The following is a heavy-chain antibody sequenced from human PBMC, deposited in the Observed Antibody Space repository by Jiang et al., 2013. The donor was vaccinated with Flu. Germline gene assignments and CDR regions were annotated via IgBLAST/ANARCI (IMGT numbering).Heavy chain of an antibody. V-gene: IGHV1-3*01. CDR3: ARDLSARRGFDF. J-gene: IGHJ3*01. CDR2: INAGNGNS. D-gene: IGHD6-6*01. Sequence: SGAEVKKPGASVKVSCKTSGYNFIYSAVHWVRQAPGQRLEWMAWINAGNGNSKSAEKFQGRLRITRDTSASAAYMELSGLTSEDTGIYFCARDLSARRGFDFWGQGTMVTVSS. CDR1: GYNFIYSA.